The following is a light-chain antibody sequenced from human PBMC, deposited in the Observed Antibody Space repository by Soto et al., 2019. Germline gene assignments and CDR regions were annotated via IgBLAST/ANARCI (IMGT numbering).Light chain of an antibody. J-gene: IGKJ1*01. CDR1: PSVSSY. Sequence: ELVLTQSPATLSLSPWDRATLSCRASPSVSSYLAWYQQKSGQAPRLLIYDASNRATGIPARFSGSGSGTDFTLTISSLEPEDFAVYYCQQRSNWPPTFGQGTKVEIK. CDR2: DAS. V-gene: IGKV3-11*01. CDR3: QQRSNWPPT.